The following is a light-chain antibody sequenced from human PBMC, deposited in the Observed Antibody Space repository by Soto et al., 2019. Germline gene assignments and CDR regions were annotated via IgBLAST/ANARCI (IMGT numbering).Light chain of an antibody. Sequence: DIQLTQSPSFLPASVGDRGTITCRTSQDISTYLAWYQQKPGKTPKLLISAASTLQSGVPSTFSGSGSGTEFTLTITSLQPEDFATYFCQRLNTYPFTFGPGTTVDLK. CDR3: QRLNTYPFT. J-gene: IGKJ3*01. CDR2: AAS. CDR1: QDISTY. V-gene: IGKV1-9*01.